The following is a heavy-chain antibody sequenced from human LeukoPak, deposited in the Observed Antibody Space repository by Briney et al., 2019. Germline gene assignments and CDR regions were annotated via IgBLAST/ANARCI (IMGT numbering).Heavy chain of an antibody. CDR2: ISDNEGST. CDR1: GFTFNYYA. J-gene: IGHJ4*02. CDR3: ARDPLRYLRVGHYDY. V-gene: IGHV3-23*01. D-gene: IGHD3-9*01. Sequence: GGSLRLSCAASGFTFNYYAMSWVRQAPGKGLEWVSGISDNEGSTYYTDSVKGRFTISRDNARNSVYLQMNSLRVEDTAVYYCARDPLRYLRVGHYDYWGQGTLVAVSS.